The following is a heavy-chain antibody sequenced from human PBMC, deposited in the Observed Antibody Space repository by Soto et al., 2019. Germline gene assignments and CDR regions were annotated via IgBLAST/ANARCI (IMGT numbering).Heavy chain of an antibody. Sequence: QVQLVQSGAEVKKPGSSVKVSCKASGGTFSSYAISWVRQAPGQGLEWMGGIIPILGTANYAQKFQGRVTITADKSTSTAYMELSSLRSEDTAVYYCARGSRGYSYGYVRCGMDVWGQGTTVTVSS. D-gene: IGHD5-18*01. CDR1: GGTFSSYA. CDR3: ARGSRGYSYGYVRCGMDV. J-gene: IGHJ6*02. V-gene: IGHV1-69*06. CDR2: IIPILGTA.